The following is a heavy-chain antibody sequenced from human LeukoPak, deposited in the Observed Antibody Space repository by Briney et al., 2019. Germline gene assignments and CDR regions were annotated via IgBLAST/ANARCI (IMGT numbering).Heavy chain of an antibody. V-gene: IGHV3-23*01. CDR1: GFTFSSYA. D-gene: IGHD6-13*01. Sequence: GGSLRLSCAASGFTFSSYAMSWVRQAPGKGLERVSAISGSGGSTYYADSVKGRFTISRDNSKNTLYLQMNSLRAEDTAVYYCAKDSIAAAGTTYYFDYWGQGTLVTVSS. J-gene: IGHJ4*02. CDR2: ISGSGGST. CDR3: AKDSIAAAGTTYYFDY.